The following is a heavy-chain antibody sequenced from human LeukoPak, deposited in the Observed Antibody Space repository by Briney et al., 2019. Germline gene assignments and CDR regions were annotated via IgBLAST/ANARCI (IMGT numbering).Heavy chain of an antibody. J-gene: IGHJ4*02. Sequence: SETLSLTCAVYGVSFSGYYWSWIRQPPGKGLEWIGEINHSGSTNYSPSLKNRVSISVDTSKNQFSLNLSSVTAADTAVYYCARGNCSNTSCFFDYWGQGTLVTVSS. D-gene: IGHD2-2*01. CDR1: GVSFSGYY. CDR2: INHSGST. V-gene: IGHV4-34*01. CDR3: ARGNCSNTSCFFDY.